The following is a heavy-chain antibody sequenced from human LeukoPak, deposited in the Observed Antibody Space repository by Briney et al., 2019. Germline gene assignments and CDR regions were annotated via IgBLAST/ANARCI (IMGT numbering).Heavy chain of an antibody. Sequence: PGGSLRLSCAASGFTFSSYWMSWVRQAPGKGLEWVANIKQDESEKYYVDSLKGRFTISRDNANNSLYLQMNSLRAEDTAVYYCARDKIEGPTKLDYWGQGILVTVSS. D-gene: IGHD1-1*01. CDR3: ARDKIEGPTKLDY. CDR2: IKQDESEK. V-gene: IGHV3-7*01. CDR1: GFTFSSYW. J-gene: IGHJ4*02.